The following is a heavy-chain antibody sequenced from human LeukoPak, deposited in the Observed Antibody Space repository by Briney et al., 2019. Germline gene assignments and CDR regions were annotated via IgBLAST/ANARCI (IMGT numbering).Heavy chain of an antibody. J-gene: IGHJ4*02. CDR3: AAAPQTYYYDSGDYYSDY. CDR1: GYSLTELS. Sequence: GASVKVSCEVSGYSLTELSIQWVRQAPGERLEWMGGFNAEDGKTIYAQKFQGRVTMTEDTSIDTAYMDLSSLRSEDTAMYYCAAAPQTYYYDSGDYYSDYWGQGTLVTVSS. D-gene: IGHD3-22*01. CDR2: FNAEDGKT. V-gene: IGHV1-24*01.